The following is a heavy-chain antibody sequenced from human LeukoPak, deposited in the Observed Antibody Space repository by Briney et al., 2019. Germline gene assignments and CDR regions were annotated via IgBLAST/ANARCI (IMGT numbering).Heavy chain of an antibody. CDR3: AREGRLQSKSGWFDP. J-gene: IGHJ5*02. D-gene: IGHD5-24*01. V-gene: IGHV1-18*04. CDR2: ISAYNGNT. Sequence: ASVKVSCKASGYTFTGYHMHWVRQAPGQGLEWMGWISAYNGNTNYAQKLQGRVTMTTDTSTSTAYMELRSLRSDDTAVYYCAREGRLQSKSGWFDPWGQGTLVTVSS. CDR1: GYTFTGYH.